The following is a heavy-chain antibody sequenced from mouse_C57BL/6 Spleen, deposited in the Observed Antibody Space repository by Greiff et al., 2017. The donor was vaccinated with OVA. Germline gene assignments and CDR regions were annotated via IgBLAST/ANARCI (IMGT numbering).Heavy chain of an antibody. CDR1: GFNIKDDY. V-gene: IGHV14-4*01. J-gene: IGHJ3*01. CDR2: IDPENGDT. CDR3: TTFITTGRFAY. Sequence: VQLQQSGAELVRPGASVKLSCTASGFNIKDDYMHWVKQRPEQGLEWIGWIDPENGDTEYASKFQGKATITAYTSSKTAYLQLSSLTSEDTAVYYCTTFITTGRFAYWGQGTLVTVAA. D-gene: IGHD1-1*01.